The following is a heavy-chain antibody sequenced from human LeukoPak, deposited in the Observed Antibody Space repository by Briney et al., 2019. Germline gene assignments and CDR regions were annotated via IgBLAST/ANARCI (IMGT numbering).Heavy chain of an antibody. CDR2: INPDTGAT. CDR3: TRDHCSYINCYEDYYYGMDV. D-gene: IGHD2-2*01. J-gene: IGHJ6*02. V-gene: IGHV1-2*02. CDR1: GYTFTGYY. Sequence: ASVTVCFTASGYTFTGYYMHWVRQAPGQGLEWMGWINPDTGATDIAQKFQGRVTMTRDTSISAAYMELSRLRSDDTAVYYCTRDHCSYINCYEDYYYGMDVWGQGATVTVSS.